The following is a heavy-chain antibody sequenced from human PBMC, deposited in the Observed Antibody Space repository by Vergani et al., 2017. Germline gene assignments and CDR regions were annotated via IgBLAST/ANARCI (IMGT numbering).Heavy chain of an antibody. J-gene: IGHJ6*02. CDR1: GFTFADYT. D-gene: IGHD6-19*01. V-gene: IGHV3-43*01. CDR3: AKDSSGWPEYYYYYYGMDV. Sequence: EVQLVESGGVVVQPGGSLRLSCEASGFTFADYTMHWVRQAPGKGLEWVSLISWDGGSTYYADSVKGRFTISRDNSKNSLYLQMNSLRTEDTALYYCAKDSSGWPEYYYYYYGMDVWGQGTTVTVSS. CDR2: ISWDGGST.